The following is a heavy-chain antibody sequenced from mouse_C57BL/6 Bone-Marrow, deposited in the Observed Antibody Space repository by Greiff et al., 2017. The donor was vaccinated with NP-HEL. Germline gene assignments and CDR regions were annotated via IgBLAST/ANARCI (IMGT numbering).Heavy chain of an antibody. CDR3: TADYYSSSYDSMDY. CDR1: GFTFSNYW. CDR2: IRLKSDNYAT. D-gene: IGHD1-1*01. Sequence: EVKVEESGGGLVQPGGSMKLSCVASGFTFSNYWMNWVRQSPEKGLEWVAQIRLKSDNYATHYAVSVQGRFTISRDDSKSSVYLQMNNLRDEDTGMYYCTADYYSSSYDSMDYWGQGTSVTVSS. V-gene: IGHV6-3*01. J-gene: IGHJ4*01.